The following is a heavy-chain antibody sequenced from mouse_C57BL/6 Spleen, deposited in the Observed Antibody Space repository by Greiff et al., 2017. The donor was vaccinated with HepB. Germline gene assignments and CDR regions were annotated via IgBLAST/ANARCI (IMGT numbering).Heavy chain of an antibody. CDR3: AREYGYPLYYAMDY. J-gene: IGHJ4*01. Sequence: VQLQQPGAELVKPGASVKLSCKASGYTFTSYWMHWVKQRPGQGLEWIGMIHPNSGSTNYNEKFKSKATLTVDKSSSTAYMQLSSLTSEDSAVYYCAREYGYPLYYAMDYWGQGTSVTVSS. CDR2: IHPNSGST. V-gene: IGHV1-64*01. CDR1: GYTFTSYW. D-gene: IGHD2-2*01.